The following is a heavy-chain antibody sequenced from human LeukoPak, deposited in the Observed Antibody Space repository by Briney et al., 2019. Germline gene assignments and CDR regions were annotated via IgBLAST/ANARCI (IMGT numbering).Heavy chain of an antibody. Sequence: GGSLRLSCAASGFTFSSYAMHWVRQAPGKGLEWVAVISYDGSNKYYADSVKGRFTISRDNSRNTLYLQMNSLRAEDTAVYYCARDLSYYGDYQLPDYWGQGTLVTVSS. D-gene: IGHD4-17*01. CDR2: ISYDGSNK. J-gene: IGHJ4*02. V-gene: IGHV3-30-3*01. CDR1: GFTFSSYA. CDR3: ARDLSYYGDYQLPDY.